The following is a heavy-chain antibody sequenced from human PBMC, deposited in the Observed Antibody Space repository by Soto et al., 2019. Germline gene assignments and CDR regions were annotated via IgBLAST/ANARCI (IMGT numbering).Heavy chain of an antibody. V-gene: IGHV3-7*01. CDR3: ARVCGMITFGGVIVRETGFDY. CDR1: GFTFSSYW. D-gene: IGHD3-16*02. J-gene: IGHJ4*02. Sequence: EVQLVESGGGLVQPGGSLRLSCAASGFTFSSYWMSWVRQAPGEGLEWVANIKQDGSEKYYVDSVKGRFTLSRDNAKNSLYLQMDGLRAEDTAVYYCARVCGMITFGGVIVRETGFDYWCQGTLVTVSS. CDR2: IKQDGSEK.